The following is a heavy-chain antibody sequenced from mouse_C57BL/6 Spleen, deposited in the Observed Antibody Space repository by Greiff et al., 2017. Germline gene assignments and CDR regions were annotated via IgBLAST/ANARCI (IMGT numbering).Heavy chain of an antibody. Sequence: VQLQQPGAELVMPGASVKLSCKAPGYTFTSYWMHWVKQRPGQGLEWIGEIDPSDSFTNYNQKFKGKSTLAVDKSSSTAYMQLSSLTSEDSAVYYCARDLGRGYFGDWGQGTTLTVSS. CDR2: IDPSDSFT. J-gene: IGHJ2*01. CDR1: GYTFTSYW. CDR3: ARDLGRGYFGD. V-gene: IGHV1-69*01. D-gene: IGHD4-1*01.